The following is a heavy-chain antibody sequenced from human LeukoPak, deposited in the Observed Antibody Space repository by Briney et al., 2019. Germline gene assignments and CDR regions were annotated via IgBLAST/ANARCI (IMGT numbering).Heavy chain of an antibody. J-gene: IGHJ4*02. D-gene: IGHD5-12*01. CDR2: IIPIFGTA. V-gene: IGHV1-69*13. CDR1: GGTFSSYA. CDR3: ASLWGSKQVATEG. Sequence: ASVKVSCKASGGTFSSYAISWVRQAPGQGLEWMGGIIPIFGTANYAQKFQGRVTITADESTSTAYMELSSLGSEDTAVYYCASLWGSKQVATEGWGQGTLVTVSS.